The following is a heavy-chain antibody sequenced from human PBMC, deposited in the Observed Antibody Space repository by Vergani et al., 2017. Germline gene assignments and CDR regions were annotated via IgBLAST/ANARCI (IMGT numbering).Heavy chain of an antibody. CDR2: INPNSGGT. CDR3: ARGNLGYCSSTSCYGGGYYYMDV. D-gene: IGHD2-2*01. V-gene: IGHV1-2*04. CDR1: GYTFTGYY. Sequence: QVQLVQSGAEVKKPGASVKVSCKASGYTFTGYYMHWVRQAPGQGLEWMGWINPNSGGTNYAQKFQGWVTMTRDTSISTAYMELSRLRSDDTAVYYCARGNLGYCSSTSCYGGGYYYMDVWGKGP. J-gene: IGHJ6*03.